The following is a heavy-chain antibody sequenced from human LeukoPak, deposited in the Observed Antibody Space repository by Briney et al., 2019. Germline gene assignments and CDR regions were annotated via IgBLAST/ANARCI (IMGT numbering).Heavy chain of an antibody. Sequence: SETLSLTCAVYGGSFSGYYWSWIRQPPGKGLEWIGEINHSGSTNYNPSLKSRVTISVDTSKNQFSLKLSSVTAADTAVYYCARDTGQARSGDSYYDMDVWGQGTAVTVSS. CDR3: ARDTGQARSGDSYYDMDV. D-gene: IGHD2-21*02. J-gene: IGHJ6*02. CDR2: INHSGST. V-gene: IGHV4-34*01. CDR1: GGSFSGYY.